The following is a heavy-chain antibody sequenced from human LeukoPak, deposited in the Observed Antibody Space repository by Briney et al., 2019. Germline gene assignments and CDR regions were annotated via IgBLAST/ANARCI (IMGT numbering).Heavy chain of an antibody. CDR2: ISSSSSYI. D-gene: IGHD4-11*01. J-gene: IGHJ4*02. V-gene: IGHV3-21*01. CDR1: GFTFSSYS. CDR3: ARSNGLRYFDR. Sequence: GGSLRLSCAASGFTFSSYSMNWVRQAPGKGLEWVSSISSSSSYIYYADSMRGRFTISRDNAEMSLFLQMTSLRVDDTAVYFCARSNGLRYFDRWGQGALVTVSS.